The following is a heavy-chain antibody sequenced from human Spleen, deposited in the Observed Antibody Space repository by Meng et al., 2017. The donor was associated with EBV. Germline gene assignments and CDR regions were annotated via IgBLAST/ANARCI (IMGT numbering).Heavy chain of an antibody. D-gene: IGHD3-9*01. Sequence: SGCSSNRPKLGIWVRQPHRKGLEGAGEIYRSGSTNYNPSIMTRMTMSVAPCKYQFSPKLTSVTAEDTAVYYCARLGTPGYYFDSWGQGTLVTVSS. CDR3: ARLGTPGYYFDS. V-gene: IGHV4-4*02. J-gene: IGHJ4*02. CDR2: IYRSGST. CDR1: GCSSNRPKL.